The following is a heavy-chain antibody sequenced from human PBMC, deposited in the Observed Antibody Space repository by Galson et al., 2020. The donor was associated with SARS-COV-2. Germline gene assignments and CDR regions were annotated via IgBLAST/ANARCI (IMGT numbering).Heavy chain of an antibody. J-gene: IGHJ6*03. CDR2: INPSGGST. V-gene: IGHV1-46*01. Sequence: ASVKVSCKASGYTFTSYYMHWVRQAPGQGLEWMGIINPSGGSTSYAQKFQGRVTMTRDTSTSTVYMELSSLRSEDTAVYYCARDKSESRITIFGVVIHYYYYMDVWGKGTTVTVSS. CDR1: GYTFTSYY. CDR3: ARDKSESRITIFGVVIHYYYYMDV. D-gene: IGHD3-3*01.